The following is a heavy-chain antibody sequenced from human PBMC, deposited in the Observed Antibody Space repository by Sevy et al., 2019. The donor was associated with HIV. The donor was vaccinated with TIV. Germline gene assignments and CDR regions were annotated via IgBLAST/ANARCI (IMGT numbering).Heavy chain of an antibody. J-gene: IGHJ6*02. CDR2: IYYSEST. Sequence: SETLSLTCTVSGGSISSSSYYWGWIRQPPGKGLEWIGSIYYSESTYCSPSLKSRVTISVDTSKNQFSLKLSSVTAADTAVYYCARQYYYDSSGYYPYYYYYGMDVWGQGTTVTVSS. V-gene: IGHV4-39*01. D-gene: IGHD3-22*01. CDR3: ARQYYYDSSGYYPYYYYYGMDV. CDR1: GGSISSSSYY.